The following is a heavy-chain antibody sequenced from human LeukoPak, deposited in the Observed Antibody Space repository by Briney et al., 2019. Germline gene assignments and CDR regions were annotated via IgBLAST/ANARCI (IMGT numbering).Heavy chain of an antibody. D-gene: IGHD3-10*01. J-gene: IGHJ2*01. V-gene: IGHV4-34*01. Sequence: PGGSLRLSCAASGFTFTTYWMSWIRQPPGKGLEWIGEINHSGYTNYNPSLKSRVTISVDTSKKQFSLKLNSVTAADTAVYYCARIWPDLWGRGTLVTVSS. CDR3: ARIWPDL. CDR1: GFTFTTYW. CDR2: INHSGYT.